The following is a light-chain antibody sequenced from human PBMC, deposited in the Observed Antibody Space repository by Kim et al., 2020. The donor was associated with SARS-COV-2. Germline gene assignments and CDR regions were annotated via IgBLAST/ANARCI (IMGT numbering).Light chain of an antibody. CDR3: SAWDSSLSAWV. CDR1: SNNVGNQG. J-gene: IGLJ3*02. Sequence: PPATLTSHGNSNNVGNQGAAWLQQHQGHPPKLLSYRNNNRPSGISERLSASRSGNTASLTITGLQPEDEADYYCSAWDSSLSAWVFGGGTQLTVL. V-gene: IGLV10-54*01. CDR2: RNN.